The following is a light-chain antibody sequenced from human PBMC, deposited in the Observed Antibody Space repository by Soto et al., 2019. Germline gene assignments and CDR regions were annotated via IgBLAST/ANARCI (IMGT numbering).Light chain of an antibody. CDR2: GTS. CDR1: QSVNGNY. J-gene: IGKJ1*01. Sequence: EIVLTQSLGTLSLSPGERATLSCRASQSVNGNYLAWYQQKPGQAPRLLIYGTSSRATGILDRFSGSGPGTHLALTVTGLVAEDSAVCYGQECGRLPGAFGQG. CDR3: QECGRLPGA. V-gene: IGKV3-20*01.